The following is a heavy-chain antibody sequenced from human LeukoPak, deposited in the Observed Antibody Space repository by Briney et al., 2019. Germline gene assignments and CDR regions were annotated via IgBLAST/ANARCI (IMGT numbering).Heavy chain of an antibody. D-gene: IGHD3-10*01. J-gene: IGHJ5*02. CDR3: ARDSALLWFGGAGWFDP. Sequence: QSGGSLRLSCAASGFTVSSNYMSWVRQAPGKGLESVSVSYSGGSTYYADSVKGRFTNSRDNSKNTLYLQMNRLRAEDTAVYYCARDSALLWFGGAGWFDPWGQGTLVTVSS. CDR1: GFTVSSNY. V-gene: IGHV3-66*01. CDR2: SYSGGST.